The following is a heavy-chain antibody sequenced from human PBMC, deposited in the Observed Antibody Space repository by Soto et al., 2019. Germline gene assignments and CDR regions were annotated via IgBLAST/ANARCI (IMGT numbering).Heavy chain of an antibody. V-gene: IGHV4-30-4*01. J-gene: IGHJ3*02. D-gene: IGHD2-2*01. CDR1: GGSISSGDYY. CDR2: IYYSGST. Sequence: PSETLSLTCTVSGGSISSGDYYWSWIRQPPGKGLEWIGYIYYSGSTYYNPSLKSRVTISVDTSKNQFSLKLSSVTAADTAVYYCARYQLLVGAFDIWGQGTMVTVSS. CDR3: ARYQLLVGAFDI.